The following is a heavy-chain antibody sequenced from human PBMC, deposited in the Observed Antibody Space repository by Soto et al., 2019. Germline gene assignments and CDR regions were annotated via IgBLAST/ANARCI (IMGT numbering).Heavy chain of an antibody. V-gene: IGHV3-21*01. Sequence: PGGSLRLSCAASGFTLRTYTMNWVRQAPGKGLEWVSSISISSSDRYYADSVRGRFTISRDNAKNTLYLQMNSLRAEDTAVYYCARGPNYYDSSAYYPVWGQGTTVTVSS. J-gene: IGHJ6*02. CDR1: GFTLRTYT. CDR3: ARGPNYYDSSAYYPV. D-gene: IGHD3-22*01. CDR2: ISISSSDR.